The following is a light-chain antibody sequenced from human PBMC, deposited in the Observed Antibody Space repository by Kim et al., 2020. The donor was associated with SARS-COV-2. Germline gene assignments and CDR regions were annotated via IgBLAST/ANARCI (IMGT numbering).Light chain of an antibody. Sequence: GQSVTSSCTGISRDVGGYNEVSWYQQHPGKAPKLMIYDVSKRPSGVPDRFSGSKSGNTASLTISGLQAEDEADYYCCSYAGSYTWVFGGGTKLTVL. CDR1: SRDVGGYNE. CDR3: CSYAGSYTWV. V-gene: IGLV2-11*01. CDR2: DVS. J-gene: IGLJ3*02.